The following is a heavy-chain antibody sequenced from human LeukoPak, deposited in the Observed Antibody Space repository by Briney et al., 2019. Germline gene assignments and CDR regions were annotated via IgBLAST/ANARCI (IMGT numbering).Heavy chain of an antibody. J-gene: IGHJ4*02. Sequence: AGGSLRLSCAVSGITLSNYGMSWVRQAPGKGLEWVAGISDSGGGTNYADSVKGRFTISRDNPKNTLYLQMNTLRAEDTAVYYCATTKQARRYFDYWGQGTLVTVSS. CDR3: ATTKQARRYFDY. CDR2: ISDSGGGT. CDR1: GITLSNYG. D-gene: IGHD1-1*01. V-gene: IGHV3-23*01.